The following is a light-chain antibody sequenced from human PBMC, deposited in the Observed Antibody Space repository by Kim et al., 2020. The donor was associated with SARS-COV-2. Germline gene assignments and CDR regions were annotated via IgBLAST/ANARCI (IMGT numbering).Light chain of an antibody. CDR3: QAWDNNNGV. Sequence: SYELTQPPSVSVSPGQTASITCSGDRLGDTYASWYQQKPGQSPVLVIYNDSRRPSGIPERFSGSNSGNTATLTISGTQAIDEADYYCQAWDNNNGVFGGG. CDR1: RLGDTY. CDR2: NDS. V-gene: IGLV3-1*01. J-gene: IGLJ3*02.